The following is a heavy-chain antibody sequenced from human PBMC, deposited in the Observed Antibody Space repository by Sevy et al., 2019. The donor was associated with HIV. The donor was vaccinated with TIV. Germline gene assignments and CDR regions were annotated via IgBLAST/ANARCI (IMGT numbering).Heavy chain of an antibody. CDR3: ARGGRMVRGVIMLVYFDY. CDR1: GYTFTSYG. CDR2: ISAYNGNT. D-gene: IGHD3-10*01. Sequence: ASVKVSCKASGYTFTSYGISWVRQAPGQGLEWMGWISAYNGNTNCAQTLQGRVTMTTDTSTSTAYMELRSLRSDDTAVYYCARGGRMVRGVIMLVYFDYWGQGTLVTVSS. J-gene: IGHJ4*02. V-gene: IGHV1-18*04.